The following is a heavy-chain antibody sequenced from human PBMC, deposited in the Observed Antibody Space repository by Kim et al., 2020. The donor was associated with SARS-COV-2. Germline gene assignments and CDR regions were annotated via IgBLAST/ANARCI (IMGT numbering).Heavy chain of an antibody. CDR3: AKDHPSGGWPAFDS. J-gene: IGHJ4*02. D-gene: IGHD6-19*01. V-gene: IGHV3-23*01. Sequence: YADSLQGRFTVTRDITKATLYLQMNSLRAEDSALYYCAKDHPSGGWPAFDSWGQGTLVAVSS.